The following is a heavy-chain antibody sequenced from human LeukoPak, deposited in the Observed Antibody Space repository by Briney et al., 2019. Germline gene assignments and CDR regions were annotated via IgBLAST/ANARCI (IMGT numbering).Heavy chain of an antibody. Sequence: PGGSLRLSCAASGFTFSSYGMHWVRQAPGKGREGVAFIRYDGSNKYYADSVKGRFTISRDNAKNSLYLQMNSLRAEDTAVYYCARGADPKGYYYYYMDVWGKGTTVTVSS. J-gene: IGHJ6*03. V-gene: IGHV3-30*02. CDR1: GFTFSSYG. CDR2: IRYDGSNK. CDR3: ARGADPKGYYYYYMDV.